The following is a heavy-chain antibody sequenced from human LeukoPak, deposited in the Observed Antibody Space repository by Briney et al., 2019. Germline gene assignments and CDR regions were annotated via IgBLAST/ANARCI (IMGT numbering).Heavy chain of an antibody. CDR3: ARGRSHGGLSMVRGAPYYYYYYSMDV. D-gene: IGHD3-10*01. CDR2: MNPNSGNT. Sequence: GASVKVSCKASGYTFTSYDINWVRQATGQGLEWMGWMNPNSGNTGYAQKFQGRVTMTRNTSISTAYMELSSLRSEDTAVYYCARGRSHGGLSMVRGAPYYYYYYSMDVWGKGTTVTISS. V-gene: IGHV1-8*01. J-gene: IGHJ6*03. CDR1: GYTFTSYD.